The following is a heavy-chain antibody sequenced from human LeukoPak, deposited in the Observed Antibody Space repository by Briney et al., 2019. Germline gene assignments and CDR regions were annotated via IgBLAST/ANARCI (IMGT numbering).Heavy chain of an antibody. V-gene: IGHV4-39*01. CDR3: GRPNPDSSGYYGSFDP. CDR1: GGSISSSSDY. J-gene: IGHJ5*02. CDR2: IYHSETT. D-gene: IGHD3-22*01. Sequence: AETLSLTCSVSGGSISSSSDYWGWVRQPPGKGLEWIGSIYHSETTYYNPSLKSRVIISVDTSKNQFSLKLNSVTAADTAVYYCGRPNPDSSGYYGSFDPWGQGILVTVSS.